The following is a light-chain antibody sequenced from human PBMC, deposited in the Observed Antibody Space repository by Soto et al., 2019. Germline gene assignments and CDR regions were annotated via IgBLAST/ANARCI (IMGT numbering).Light chain of an antibody. CDR3: AAWDASLNGYV. CDR1: RSNIGSNT. Sequence: QSVLTQPPSASGTPGQRVTISWSGSRSNIGSNTVSWYQQVPGTAPKLLIYTNTQRPSGVPDRFSGSKSGASASLAISGLQSEDEADYYCAAWDASLNGYVIGPGTKVTVL. J-gene: IGLJ1*01. CDR2: TNT. V-gene: IGLV1-44*01.